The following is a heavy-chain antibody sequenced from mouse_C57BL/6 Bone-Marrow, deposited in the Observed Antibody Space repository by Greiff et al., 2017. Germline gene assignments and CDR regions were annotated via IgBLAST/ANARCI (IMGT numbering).Heavy chain of an antibody. D-gene: IGHD1-1*01. J-gene: IGHJ4*01. V-gene: IGHV5-17*01. CDR2: ISSGSSTI. CDR3: ARREYYYGSSYAMDY. CDR1: GFTFSDYG. Sequence: EVKLMESGGGLVKPGGSLKLSCAASGFTFSDYGMHWVRQAPEKGLEWVAYISSGSSTIYYADTVKGRFTISRDNAKNTLFLQMTSLRSEDTAMYYCARREYYYGSSYAMDYWGQGTSVTVSS.